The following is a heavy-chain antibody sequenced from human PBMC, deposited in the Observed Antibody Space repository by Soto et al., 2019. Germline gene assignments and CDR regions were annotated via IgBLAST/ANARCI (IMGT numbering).Heavy chain of an antibody. CDR3: ARSRSGAVADSFDF. CDR2: ISRDGTNK. CDR1: GFTFSRYA. D-gene: IGHD3-10*01. Sequence: LRLSCAASGFTFSRYAIHWVRQAPGKGLEWVAVISRDGTNKYYVDSVKGRFTISRDNSRNTLYLQMNSLRHEDAAVYYCARSRSGAVADSFDFWGQGTLVTVSS. J-gene: IGHJ4*02. V-gene: IGHV3-30*04.